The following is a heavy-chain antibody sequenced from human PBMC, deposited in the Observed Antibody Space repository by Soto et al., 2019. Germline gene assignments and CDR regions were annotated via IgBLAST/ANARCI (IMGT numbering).Heavy chain of an antibody. V-gene: IGHV2-70*11. CDR1: GFSLSTSGMC. CDR2: IDWDDDK. D-gene: IGHD6-13*01. J-gene: IGHJ4*02. Sequence: SGPTLVKPTQTLTLTCTFSGFSLSTSGMCVSWIRQPPGKALEWLARIDWDDDKYYSTSLKTRLTISKDTSKNQVVLTRTNMDPVDTATYYCARILGDDSSSWYFDYWGQGTLVTVSS. CDR3: ARILGDDSSSWYFDY.